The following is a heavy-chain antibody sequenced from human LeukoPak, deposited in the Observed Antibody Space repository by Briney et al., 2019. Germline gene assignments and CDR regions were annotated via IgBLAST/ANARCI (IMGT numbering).Heavy chain of an antibody. CDR1: GGSTSSGSYY. V-gene: IGHV4-61*02. CDR3: ARAPLYGLPGPRSSSWVTSAHYGMDV. Sequence: SQTLSLTCTVSGGSTSSGSYYWSWIRQPAGKGLEWIGRIYTSGSTNYNPSLKSRVTISVDTSKNQFSLKLSSVTAADTAVYYCARAPLYGLPGPRSSSWVTSAHYGMDVWGQGTTVTVSS. D-gene: IGHD6-13*01. J-gene: IGHJ6*02. CDR2: IYTSGST.